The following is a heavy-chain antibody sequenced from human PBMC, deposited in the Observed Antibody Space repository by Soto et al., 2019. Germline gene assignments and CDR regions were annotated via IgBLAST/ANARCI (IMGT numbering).Heavy chain of an antibody. J-gene: IGHJ4*02. D-gene: IGHD6-19*01. V-gene: IGHV1-69*13. Sequence: VASVKVSCKASGGTFSSYAISWVRQAPGQGLEWMGGIIPIFGTANYAQKFQGRVTITADESTSTAYMELSSLRSEDTAVYYCARDRDSSGWYGGDYWGQGTLVTVSS. CDR1: GGTFSSYA. CDR3: ARDRDSSGWYGGDY. CDR2: IIPIFGTA.